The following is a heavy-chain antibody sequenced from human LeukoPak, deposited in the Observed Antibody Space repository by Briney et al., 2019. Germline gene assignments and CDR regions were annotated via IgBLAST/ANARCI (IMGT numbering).Heavy chain of an antibody. J-gene: IGHJ4*02. V-gene: IGHV3-23*01. CDR1: GFTFSTYA. Sequence: GGSLRLSCTASGFTFSTYAMSWVRQAPGKGLEWVSGISGGGHSTYYADSVKGRFTISRDNSKNTLYLQMNSLKAEDTAVYYCAKSPTTVGATFHYFDSWGQGILVAVSS. CDR3: AKSPTTVGATFHYFDS. D-gene: IGHD1-26*01. CDR2: ISGGGHST.